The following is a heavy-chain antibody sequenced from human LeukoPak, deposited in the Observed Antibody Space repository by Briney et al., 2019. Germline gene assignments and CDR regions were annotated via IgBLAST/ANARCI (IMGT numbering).Heavy chain of an antibody. Sequence: PGGSLRLSCAASGFTFSSYAMTWARQAPGKGLEWVSVISGSGADASYADSVKGRFTISRDNSKNTLYLQMSSLRAEDTAIYYCAKSLHNWNSGPEPWGQGTLVTVSS. D-gene: IGHD1-7*01. J-gene: IGHJ5*02. CDR2: ISGSGADA. V-gene: IGHV3-23*01. CDR1: GFTFSSYA. CDR3: AKSLHNWNSGPEP.